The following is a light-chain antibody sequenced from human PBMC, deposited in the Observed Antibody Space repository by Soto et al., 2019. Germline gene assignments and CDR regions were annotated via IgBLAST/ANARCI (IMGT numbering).Light chain of an antibody. V-gene: IGKV3-11*01. CDR3: QQRSNWPPGFT. Sequence: EMILKQAPGTLTLSPGERATLSCRASQSVSSYLAWYQQKPGQAPRLLIYDASNRATGIPARFSGSGSGTDFTLTISSLEPEDFAVYYCQQRSNWPPGFTFGPGTKVDIK. J-gene: IGKJ3*01. CDR1: QSVSSY. CDR2: DAS.